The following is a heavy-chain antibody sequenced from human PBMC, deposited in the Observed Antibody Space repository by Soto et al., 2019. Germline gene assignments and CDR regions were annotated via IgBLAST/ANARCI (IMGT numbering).Heavy chain of an antibody. J-gene: IGHJ4*02. V-gene: IGHV1-69*02. CDR2: IIPILGIA. CDR1: GGTFSSYT. D-gene: IGHD6-19*01. CDR3: AGDAAGYSSGWYVKFDY. Sequence: GASVKVSCKASGGTFSSYTISWVRQAPGQGLEWMGRIIPILGIANYAQKFQGRVTITADKSTSTAYMELSSLRSEDTAVYYCAGDAAGYSSGWYVKFDYWGQGTLVTVSS.